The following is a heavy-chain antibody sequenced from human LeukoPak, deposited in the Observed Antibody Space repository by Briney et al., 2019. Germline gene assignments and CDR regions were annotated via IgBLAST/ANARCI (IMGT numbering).Heavy chain of an antibody. CDR2: ISSSGSTI. CDR1: GFTFSSYE. CDR3: ARVREGITMVRGVIITDYYYYMDV. J-gene: IGHJ6*03. V-gene: IGHV3-48*03. Sequence: GGSLRLSCAASGFTFSSYEMNWVRQAPGKGLEWVSYISSSGSTIYYADSVKGRFTISRDNAKNSLYLQMNSLRAEDTAVYYCARVREGITMVRGVIITDYYYYMDVWGKGTTVTVSS. D-gene: IGHD3-10*01.